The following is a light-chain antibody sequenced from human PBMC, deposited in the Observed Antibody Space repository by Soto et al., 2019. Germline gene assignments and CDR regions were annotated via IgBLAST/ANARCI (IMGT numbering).Light chain of an antibody. CDR2: GVS. CDR1: QSISSSY. J-gene: IGKJ1*01. CDR3: QQYTDSRT. V-gene: IGKV3-20*01. Sequence: EIVLTQSPGTLSLSPGERATLSCRASQSISSSYFAWYQQKPGQAPRLFVYGVSSRATDVPDRFSGSGSGTDFTLTISRLEPEDFAVYYCQQYTDSRTFGQGTKVDIK.